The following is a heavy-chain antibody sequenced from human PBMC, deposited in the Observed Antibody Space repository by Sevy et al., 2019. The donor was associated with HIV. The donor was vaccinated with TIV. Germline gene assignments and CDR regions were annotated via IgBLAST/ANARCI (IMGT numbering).Heavy chain of an antibody. Sequence: SETLSLTCAVYGGSFSGYYWNWIRQPPGKGLEWIGESNHTGSTNYNPSLKSRVTISVDTSKTQVSLKLSSVTAADTAIYYCARAPPIVVVPGAPSWFDPWGQGTLVTVSS. CDR1: GGSFSGYY. CDR3: ARAPPIVVVPGAPSWFDP. CDR2: SNHTGST. J-gene: IGHJ5*02. V-gene: IGHV4-34*01. D-gene: IGHD2-2*01.